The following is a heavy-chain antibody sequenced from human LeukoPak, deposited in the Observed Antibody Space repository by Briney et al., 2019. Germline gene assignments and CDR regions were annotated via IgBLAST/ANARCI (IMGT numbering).Heavy chain of an antibody. J-gene: IGHJ4*02. CDR3: ARWAPSGGFDY. CDR1: GGSVSSYY. CDR2: IYYSGST. D-gene: IGHD3-10*01. V-gene: IGHV4-59*02. Sequence: PSETLSLTCTVSGGSVSSYYCSWIRQPPGKGLEWIGYIYYSGSTNYNPSLKSRVTISVDTSKNQFSLKLSSVTAADTAVYYCARWAPSGGFDYWGQGTPVTVSS.